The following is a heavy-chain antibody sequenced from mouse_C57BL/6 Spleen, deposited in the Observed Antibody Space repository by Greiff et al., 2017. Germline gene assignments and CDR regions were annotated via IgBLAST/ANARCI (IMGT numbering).Heavy chain of an antibody. J-gene: IGHJ2*01. CDR2: INPYNGGT. Sequence: EVQLQQSGPVLVKPGASVKMSCKASGYTFTDYYMNWVKQSHGKSLEWIGVINPYNGGTSYNQKFKGKATLTVDKSSSTAYMELNSLTSEDSAVYYCARYGFSLYYFDYWGQGTTLTVSS. V-gene: IGHV1-19*01. CDR3: ARYGFSLYYFDY. D-gene: IGHD1-1*01. CDR1: GYTFTDYY.